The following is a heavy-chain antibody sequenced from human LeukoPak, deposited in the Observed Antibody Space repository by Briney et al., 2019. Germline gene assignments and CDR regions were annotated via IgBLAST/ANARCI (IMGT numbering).Heavy chain of an antibody. J-gene: IGHJ5*02. CDR1: SGSFSGYY. V-gene: IGHV4-34*01. CDR2: INHSGST. D-gene: IGHD2-15*01. Sequence: SETLPLTCAVYSGSFSGYYWSWIRQPPGKGLEWIGEINHSGSTNYNPSLKSRVTISVDTSKNQFSLKLSSVTAADTAVYYCARGGGCSGGSCYGHWFDPWGQGTLVTVSS. CDR3: ARGGGCSGGSCYGHWFDP.